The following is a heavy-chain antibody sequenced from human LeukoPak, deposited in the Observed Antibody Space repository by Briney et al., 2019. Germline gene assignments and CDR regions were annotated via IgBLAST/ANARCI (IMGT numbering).Heavy chain of an antibody. CDR1: GYTFTSYG. Sequence: ASVKVSCKASGYTFTSYGISWVRQAPGQGLEWMGWISAYNGNTNYAQKLKGRVTMTTDTSTSTAYMELRSLRSDDTAVYYCARPYYDFWSGLGGHWFDPWGQGTLVTVSS. V-gene: IGHV1-18*01. J-gene: IGHJ5*02. CDR2: ISAYNGNT. D-gene: IGHD3-3*01. CDR3: ARPYYDFWSGLGGHWFDP.